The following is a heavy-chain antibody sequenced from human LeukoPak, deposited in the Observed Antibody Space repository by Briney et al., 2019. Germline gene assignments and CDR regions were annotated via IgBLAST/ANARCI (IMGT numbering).Heavy chain of an antibody. Sequence: GRSLRLSCATSGFTFDDYAMHWVRQAPGKGLEWVSGISWNSGSIGYADSVKGRFTISRDNAKNSLYLQMNSLRAEDTALYYCAKDLSRAGYYDSCNILGYFDYWGQGTLVTVSS. CDR3: AKDLSRAGYYDSCNILGYFDY. CDR2: ISWNSGSI. D-gene: IGHD3-22*01. V-gene: IGHV3-9*01. J-gene: IGHJ4*02. CDR1: GFTFDDYA.